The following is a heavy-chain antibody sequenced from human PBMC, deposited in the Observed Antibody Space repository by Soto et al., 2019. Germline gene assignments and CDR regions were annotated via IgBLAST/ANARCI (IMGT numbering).Heavy chain of an antibody. CDR1: GGTFSSYT. CDR3: ASTGGHCSGGSRNLRAFDI. CDR2: IIPILGIA. J-gene: IGHJ3*02. Sequence: QVQLVQSGAEVKKPGSSVKVSCKASGGTFSSYTISWVRQAPGQGLEWMGRIIPILGIANYAQKFQGRVTITADKSTSTAYMELSSLRSEDTAVYYCASTGGHCSGGSRNLRAFDIWGQGTMVTVSS. D-gene: IGHD2-15*01. V-gene: IGHV1-69*02.